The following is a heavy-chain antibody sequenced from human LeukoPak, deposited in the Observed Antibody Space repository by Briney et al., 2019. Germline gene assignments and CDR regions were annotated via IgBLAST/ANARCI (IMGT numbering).Heavy chain of an antibody. D-gene: IGHD1-26*01. CDR3: AKDQGEWEPGPFDY. V-gene: IGHV3-30*18. J-gene: IGHJ4*02. CDR2: ISYDGSNK. Sequence: GRSLRLSCAASGFTFSSYGMHWVRQAPGKGLEWVAVISYDGSNKYYADSVKGRFTISRDNSKNTLYLQMNSLRAEDTAVYYCAKDQGEWEPGPFDYWGQGTLVPVSS. CDR1: GFTFSSYG.